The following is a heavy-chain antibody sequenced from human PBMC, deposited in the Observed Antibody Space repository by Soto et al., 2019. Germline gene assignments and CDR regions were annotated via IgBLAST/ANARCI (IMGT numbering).Heavy chain of an antibody. Sequence: QLHESGPGLVKPSETLSLTCNVSGRSMISYYWSWIRQPAGKGLEWIGRIYTGGNTNYNPSLKCRVTMSVDTSKSQFSLSRTSVIAADTAVYYCAREGDYRHFFFDSWGQGTLVTVSS. V-gene: IGHV4-4*07. J-gene: IGHJ4*02. CDR2: IYTGGNT. D-gene: IGHD5-12*01. CDR3: AREGDYRHFFFDS. CDR1: GRSMISYY.